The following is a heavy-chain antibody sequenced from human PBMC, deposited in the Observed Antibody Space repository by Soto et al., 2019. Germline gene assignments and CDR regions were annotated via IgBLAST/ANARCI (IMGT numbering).Heavy chain of an antibody. J-gene: IGHJ6*02. CDR1: GYSFTSYW. V-gene: IGHV5-51*01. Sequence: EVQLVQSGAEVKKPGESLKISCKGSGYSFTSYWIGWVRQMPGKGLEWMGIIYPGDSDTRYSPSFQGQVTISADKSISTAYLQWSSLKASDTAMYYCARHRDVDGYNLLPYYYGMDVWGQGTTVTVSS. CDR3: ARHRDVDGYNLLPYYYGMDV. CDR2: IYPGDSDT. D-gene: IGHD5-12*01.